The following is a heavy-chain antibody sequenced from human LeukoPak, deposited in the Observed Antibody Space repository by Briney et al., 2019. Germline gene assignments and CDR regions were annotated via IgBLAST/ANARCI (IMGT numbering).Heavy chain of an antibody. V-gene: IGHV4-39*07. D-gene: IGHD3-22*01. CDR1: GGSISSSSYY. Sequence: PSETLSLTCTVSGGSISSSSYYWGWIRQPPGKELEWIGSLYYSGNTYCNPSLKSRVTISVDTSKNQFSLKLTSVTAADTAVYYCARDIWGYSLVIWGQGTLVTVSS. CDR3: ARDIWGYSLVI. J-gene: IGHJ4*02. CDR2: LYYSGNT.